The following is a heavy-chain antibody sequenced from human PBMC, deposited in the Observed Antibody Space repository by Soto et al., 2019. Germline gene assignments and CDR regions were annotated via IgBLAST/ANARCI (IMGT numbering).Heavy chain of an antibody. CDR3: TGDYSNSYFYYYYYMDV. CDR2: IRSKANSYAT. D-gene: IGHD4-4*01. J-gene: IGHJ6*03. V-gene: IGHV3-73*01. Sequence: EVQLVESGGGLVQPGGSLKLSCAASGFTFSGSAMHWVRQASGKGLEWVGRIRSKANSYATAYAPSVKGRFTISRDDTKTTAYLRMNSLKTEDTAVYYWTGDYSNSYFYYYYYMDVWGKGTTVSVSS. CDR1: GFTFSGSA.